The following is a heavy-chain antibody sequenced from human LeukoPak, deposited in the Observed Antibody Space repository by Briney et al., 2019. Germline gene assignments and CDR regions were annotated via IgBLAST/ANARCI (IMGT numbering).Heavy chain of an antibody. CDR3: ARYCSSTSCYALGHDY. Sequence: SQTLSLTCTVSGGSISSGGYYWSWIRQHPGKGLEWIGYIYYSGSTYYNPSLKSRATISVDTSKNQFSLKLSSVTAADTAVYYCARYCSSTSCYALGHDYWGQGTLVTVSS. V-gene: IGHV4-31*03. CDR1: GGSISSGGYY. D-gene: IGHD2-2*01. J-gene: IGHJ4*02. CDR2: IYYSGST.